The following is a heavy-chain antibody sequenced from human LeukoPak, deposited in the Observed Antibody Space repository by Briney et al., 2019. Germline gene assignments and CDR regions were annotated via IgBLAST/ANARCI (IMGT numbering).Heavy chain of an antibody. CDR1: GYTFTGYY. CDR2: INPNSGGT. J-gene: IGHJ4*02. D-gene: IGHD3-22*01. CDR3: ARRETYYDSSGYIFDY. Sequence: ASVKVSCKVSGYTFTGYYMHWVRQAPGQGLEWMGWINPNSGGTNYAQKFQGRVTMTRDTSTSTAYMELSRLRSDDTAVYYCARRETYYDSSGYIFDYWGQGTLVTVSS. V-gene: IGHV1-2*02.